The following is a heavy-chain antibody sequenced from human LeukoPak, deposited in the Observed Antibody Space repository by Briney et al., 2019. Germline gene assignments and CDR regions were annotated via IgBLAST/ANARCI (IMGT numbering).Heavy chain of an antibody. D-gene: IGHD5-18*01. CDR3: ARAISGYSYGSAVYYFDY. CDR1: GGSISSGDYY. V-gene: IGHV4-30-4*01. CDR2: IYYSGST. Sequence: SQTLSLTCTVSGGSISSGDYYWSWIRQPPGKGLEWIGYIYYSGSTYCNPSLKSRVTISVDRSKNQFSLKLSSVTAADTAVYYCARAISGYSYGSAVYYFDYWGQGTLVTVSS. J-gene: IGHJ4*02.